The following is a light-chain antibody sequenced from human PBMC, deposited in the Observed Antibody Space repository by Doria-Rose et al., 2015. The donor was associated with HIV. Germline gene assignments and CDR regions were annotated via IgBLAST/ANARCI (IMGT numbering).Light chain of an antibody. CDR1: QSFSSTY. V-gene: IGKV3-20*01. Sequence: EIVLTQSPGILSLSPGERATLSCSASQSFSSTYLAWYQQKPGQAPSLLIYDGSARATGIPDRFSASGSGTDFTHTINRLEPEDFALYYCHQYGTSWTFGQGTKVEI. J-gene: IGKJ1*01. CDR3: HQYGTSWT. CDR2: DGS.